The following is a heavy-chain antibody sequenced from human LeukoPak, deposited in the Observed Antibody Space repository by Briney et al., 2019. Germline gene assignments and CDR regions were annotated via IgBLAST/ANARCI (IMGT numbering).Heavy chain of an antibody. CDR2: IDPSDSYT. D-gene: IGHD2-15*01. Sequence: GESLRISCKGSGYSFTSYWISWVRQMPGKGLEWMGRIDPSDSYTNYSPSFQGHVTISADKSISTAYLQWSSLKASDTAMYYCARQGSLGYCGGGSCSRSDYWGQGTLVTVSS. CDR1: GYSFTSYW. CDR3: ARQGSLGYCGGGSCSRSDY. J-gene: IGHJ4*02. V-gene: IGHV5-10-1*01.